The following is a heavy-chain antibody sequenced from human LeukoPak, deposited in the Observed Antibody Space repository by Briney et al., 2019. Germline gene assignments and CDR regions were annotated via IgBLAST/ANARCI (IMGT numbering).Heavy chain of an antibody. CDR1: GFTFSSYS. J-gene: IGHJ3*02. Sequence: GGSLRLSCAASGFTFSSYSMNWVRQAPGKGLEWVSSISSSSSYIDYADSVKGRFTISRDNAKNSLYLQMNSLRAEDTAVYYCARLDGGVGAFDIWGQGTMVTVSS. CDR3: ARLDGGVGAFDI. CDR2: ISSSSSYI. V-gene: IGHV3-21*01. D-gene: IGHD2-8*02.